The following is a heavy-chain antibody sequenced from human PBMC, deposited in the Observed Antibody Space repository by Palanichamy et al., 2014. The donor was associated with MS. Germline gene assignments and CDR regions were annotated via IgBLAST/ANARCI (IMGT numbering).Heavy chain of an antibody. CDR1: GDSISSGTYY. CDR2: IYYSGST. V-gene: IGHV4-39*01. Sequence: QLQESGPGLVKPSETLSLTCTVSGDSISSGTYYWGWIRQSPGKGLEWVGTIYYSGSTSYNPSLKSRLTISVDTSKNQFSLRLGSVTVADTAMYFCARHFDYPSAFDIWGQGTMVTVSS. D-gene: IGHD3-9*01. CDR3: ARHFDYPSAFDI. J-gene: IGHJ3*02.